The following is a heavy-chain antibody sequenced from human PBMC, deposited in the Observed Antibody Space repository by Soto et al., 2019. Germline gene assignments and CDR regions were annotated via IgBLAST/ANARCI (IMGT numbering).Heavy chain of an antibody. J-gene: IGHJ4*02. D-gene: IGHD1-26*01. CDR2: SRNRANSYTT. Sequence: GGSLRLSCAASGFTLSDYYMDWVRQAPGKGLEWVGRSRNRANSYTTEYAASVKGRFIISRDDSKNSLYLQMNSLKAEDSAVYYCAGGLGGSEHLDYWGQGTLVTVSS. V-gene: IGHV3-72*01. CDR1: GFTLSDYY. CDR3: AGGLGGSEHLDY.